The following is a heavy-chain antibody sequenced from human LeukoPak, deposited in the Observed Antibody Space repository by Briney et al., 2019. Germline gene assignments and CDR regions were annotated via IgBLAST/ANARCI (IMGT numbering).Heavy chain of an antibody. J-gene: IGHJ4*02. D-gene: IGHD6-19*01. CDR3: ASQPSAVAGNY. V-gene: IGHV4-34*01. CDR2: INHSGST. Sequence: SETLSLTCAVYGGSFSGYYWSWIRQPPGKGLEWIGEINHSGSTNYNPSLKSRVTISVDTSKNQFSLKLSSVTAADTAVYYCASQPSAVAGNYWGQGTLVTVSS. CDR1: GGSFSGYY.